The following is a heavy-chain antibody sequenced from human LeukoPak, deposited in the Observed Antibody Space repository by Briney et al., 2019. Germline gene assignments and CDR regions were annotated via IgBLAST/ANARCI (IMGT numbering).Heavy chain of an antibody. J-gene: IGHJ6*04. CDR1: GFTFSNYA. Sequence: GGSLRLSCAASGFTFSNYAMSWVRQPPGKGLEWVSAINSGRTTYYADSVKGRFTISRDNAKNSLYLQMNSLRAEDTAVYYCAELGITMIGGVWGKGTTVTISS. D-gene: IGHD3-10*02. CDR2: INSGRTT. CDR3: AELGITMIGGV. V-gene: IGHV3-23*01.